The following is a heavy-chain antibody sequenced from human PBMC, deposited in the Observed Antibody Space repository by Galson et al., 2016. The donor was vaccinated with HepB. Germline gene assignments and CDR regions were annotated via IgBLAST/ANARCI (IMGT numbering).Heavy chain of an antibody. CDR3: ARLHFDTFPSPGY. J-gene: IGHJ4*02. V-gene: IGHV3-48*03. CDR2: IRGGGDAI. CDR1: GFTFSNYA. D-gene: IGHD3-9*01. Sequence: SLRLSCAASGFTFSNYATAWVRLPPGKGLEWVSTIRGGGDAIYYADSVKGRFTISRDNAKNSVYLEMNSLRAEDTAVYYCARLHFDTFPSPGYWGQGTLVTVAS.